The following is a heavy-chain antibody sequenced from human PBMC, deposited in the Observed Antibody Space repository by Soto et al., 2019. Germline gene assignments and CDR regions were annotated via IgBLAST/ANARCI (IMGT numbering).Heavy chain of an antibody. CDR2: IYHSGST. CDR3: ARGAKYYYDSSGYYLDY. Sequence: PSETLSLTCAVSGGSISSGGYSWSLILQPPRKGLEWIGYIYHSGSTYYNPSLKIRVTISVDRSKNQFSLKLSSVTAADTDVYYCARGAKYYYDSSGYYLDYWGQGTLVTVSS. V-gene: IGHV4-30-2*01. CDR1: GGSISSGGYS. D-gene: IGHD3-22*01. J-gene: IGHJ4*02.